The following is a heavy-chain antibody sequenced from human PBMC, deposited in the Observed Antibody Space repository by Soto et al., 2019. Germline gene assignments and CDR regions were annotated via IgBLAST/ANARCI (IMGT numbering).Heavy chain of an antibody. CDR3: ASPKGDYYDSSGYYSYFQH. CDR2: ISSSSSYI. J-gene: IGHJ1*01. CDR1: GFTFSSYS. D-gene: IGHD3-22*01. V-gene: IGHV3-21*01. Sequence: GGSLRLSCAASGFTFSSYSMNWVRQAPGKGLEWVSSISSSSSYIYYANSVTGRFTISRDNAKNSLYLQMNSLRAEDTAVYYCASPKGDYYDSSGYYSYFQHWGQGTLVTVSS.